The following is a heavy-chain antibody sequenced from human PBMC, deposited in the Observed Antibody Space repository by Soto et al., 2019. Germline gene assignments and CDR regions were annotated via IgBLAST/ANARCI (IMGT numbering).Heavy chain of an antibody. D-gene: IGHD1-26*01. Sequence: EVQLVQSGAEVKKPGESLKISCKGSGYSFGNFWIAWVRQMPGKGLEWMGIVYPDDSDIRYSPSFQGQVTISADKSVSPAYLHLSPLRASDTAIYYWAKTLVGGGALDIWGQGTVVTVSS. J-gene: IGHJ3*02. V-gene: IGHV5-51*01. CDR2: VYPDDSDI. CDR1: GYSFGNFW. CDR3: AKTLVGGGALDI.